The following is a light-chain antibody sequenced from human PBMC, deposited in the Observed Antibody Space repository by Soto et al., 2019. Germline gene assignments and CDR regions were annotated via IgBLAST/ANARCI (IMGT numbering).Light chain of an antibody. CDR3: QQSYSTPRA. V-gene: IGKV1-39*01. Sequence: DIPVTQSPSSLSASEGYRGTITCRASQSISSYLNWYQQKPGKAPKLLIYAASSLQSGVPSRFSGSGSGTDFTLTISSLQPEDFATYYCQQSYSTPRAFGQGTKLDNK. CDR1: QSISSY. CDR2: AAS. J-gene: IGKJ1*01.